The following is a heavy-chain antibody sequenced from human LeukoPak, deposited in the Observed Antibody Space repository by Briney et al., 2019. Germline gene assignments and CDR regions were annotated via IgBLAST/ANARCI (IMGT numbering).Heavy chain of an antibody. V-gene: IGHV3-48*01. CDR2: ISSSSSTI. CDR1: GFTFSSYS. D-gene: IGHD3-22*01. J-gene: IGHJ1*01. Sequence: GGSLRLSCAASGFTFSSYSMNWVRQAPGKGLEWVSYISSSSSTIYYADSVKGRFTISRDNAKNSLYLQMNSLRAEDTAVYYCAMYSSANAREFQGWGQGTLVTVSS. CDR3: AMYSSANAREFQG.